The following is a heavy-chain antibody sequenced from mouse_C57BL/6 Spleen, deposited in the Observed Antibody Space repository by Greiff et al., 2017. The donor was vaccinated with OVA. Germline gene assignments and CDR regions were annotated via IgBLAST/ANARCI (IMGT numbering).Heavy chain of an antibody. Sequence: VHLVESGSELRSPGSSVKLSCKDFDSEVFPIAYMSWVRQKPGHGFEWIGGILPSIGRTIYGEKFEDKATLDADTLSNTAYLELNSLTSEDSAIYYCARGMEKGYYDWYFDVWGTGTTVTVSS. CDR3: ARGMEKGYYDWYFDV. J-gene: IGHJ1*03. CDR1: DSEVFPIAY. D-gene: IGHD2-3*01. V-gene: IGHV15-2*01. CDR2: ILPSIGRT.